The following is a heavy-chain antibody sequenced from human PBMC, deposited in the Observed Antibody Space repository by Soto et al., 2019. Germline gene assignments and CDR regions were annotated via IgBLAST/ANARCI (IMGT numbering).Heavy chain of an antibody. CDR2: SYYSGYYSGST. V-gene: IGHV4-61*01. CDR1: GDSVTSDSYF. CDR3: ASPSLSRYCDSISYYGRFDP. D-gene: IGHD2-2*01. Sequence: SETLSLTCTVSGDSVTSDSYFWSWIRQPPGKGLEWIGNSYYSGYYSGSTNHNPSLKSRVTVSVDTSKNQFSLKLRSVTTADTAVYYCASPSLSRYCDSISYYGRFDPWGQGTLVTVSS. J-gene: IGHJ5*02.